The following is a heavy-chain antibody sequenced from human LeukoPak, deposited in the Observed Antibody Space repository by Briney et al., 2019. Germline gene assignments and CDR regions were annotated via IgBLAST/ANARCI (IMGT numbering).Heavy chain of an antibody. D-gene: IGHD4-11*01. V-gene: IGHV4-61*02. CDR3: ARDQGSIDY. Sequence: SETLSLTCTVSGGSISSGSYYWSWIRQPAGKGLEWIGRIYTSGSTNYNPSLKSRVTISVDTSKNQFPLKLSSVTAADTAVYYCARDQGSIDYWGQGTLVTVSS. J-gene: IGHJ4*02. CDR1: GGSISSGSYY. CDR2: IYTSGST.